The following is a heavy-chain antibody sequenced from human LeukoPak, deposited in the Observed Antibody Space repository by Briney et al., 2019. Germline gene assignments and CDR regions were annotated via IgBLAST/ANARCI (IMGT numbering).Heavy chain of an antibody. CDR3: AKGPYYYDTTNWFDP. Sequence: PGGSLRLSCAASGFTFDDYAMHWVRQAPGKGLEWVSGISWNSGSIGYADSVKGRFTISRDNAKNSLYLQMNSLRAEDTALYYCAKGPYYYDTTNWFDPWGQGTLVTVSS. D-gene: IGHD3-22*01. CDR2: ISWNSGSI. J-gene: IGHJ5*02. CDR1: GFTFDDYA. V-gene: IGHV3-9*01.